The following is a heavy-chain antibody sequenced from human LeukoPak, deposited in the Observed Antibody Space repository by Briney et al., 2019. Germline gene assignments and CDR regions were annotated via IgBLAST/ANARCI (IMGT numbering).Heavy chain of an antibody. D-gene: IGHD3-16*02. Sequence: GGSLRLSCAASGFTFSSYGMHWVRQAPGKGLEWVAVISYDGSNKYYADSVKGRFTISRDNSKNTLYLQTNSQRAEDTAVYYCAKALLRLGELSSSLFDYWGQGTLVTVSS. CDR1: GFTFSSYG. V-gene: IGHV3-30*18. CDR2: ISYDGSNK. CDR3: AKALLRLGELSSSLFDY. J-gene: IGHJ4*02.